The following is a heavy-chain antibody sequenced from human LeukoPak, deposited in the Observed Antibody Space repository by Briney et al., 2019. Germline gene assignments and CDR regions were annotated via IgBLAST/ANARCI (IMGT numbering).Heavy chain of an antibody. J-gene: IGHJ4*02. CDR1: GYTFTGYY. V-gene: IGHV1-2*06. CDR3: ARGLTALLRYFDLPGF. D-gene: IGHD3-9*01. Sequence: ASVKVSCKASGYTFTGYYMHWVRQAPGQGLEWMVRINPNSGGTNYAQKFQGRVTMTRDTSISTAYMELSRLRSDDTAVYYCARGLTALLRYFDLPGFWGQGTLVTVSS. CDR2: INPNSGGT.